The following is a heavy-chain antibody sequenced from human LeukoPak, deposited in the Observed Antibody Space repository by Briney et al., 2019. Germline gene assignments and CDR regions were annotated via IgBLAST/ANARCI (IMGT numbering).Heavy chain of an antibody. D-gene: IGHD6-19*01. J-gene: IGHJ4*02. Sequence: PGGSLRLSCAASGFTFSTYGMHWVRQAPGKGLEWVAVVSHDGSHTYYGDSLKGRFTISRDQSKNTLYLQMNSLTPEDTAVYYCAKGHATEPQYSSGWYDDFDFWGQGTLVTVSS. CDR3: AKGHATEPQYSSGWYDDFDF. CDR2: VSHDGSHT. CDR1: GFTFSTYG. V-gene: IGHV3-30*18.